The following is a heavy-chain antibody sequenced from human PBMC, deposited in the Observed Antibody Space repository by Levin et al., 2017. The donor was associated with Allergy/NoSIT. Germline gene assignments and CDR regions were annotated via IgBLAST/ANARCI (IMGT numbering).Heavy chain of an antibody. CDR2: IIPIFGTA. V-gene: IGHV1-69*13. CDR3: AGTHYYDSSGYYPLYYFDY. D-gene: IGHD3-22*01. Sequence: ASVKVSCKASGGTFSSYAISWVRQAPGQGLEWMGGIIPIFGTANYAQKFQGRVTITADESTSTAYMELSSLRSEDTAVYYCAGTHYYDSSGYYPLYYFDYWGQGTLVTVSS. CDR1: GGTFSSYA. J-gene: IGHJ4*02.